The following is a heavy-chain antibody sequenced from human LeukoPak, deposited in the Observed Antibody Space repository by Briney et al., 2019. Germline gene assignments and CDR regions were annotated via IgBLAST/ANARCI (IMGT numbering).Heavy chain of an antibody. CDR1: GYTFTDYY. CDR3: ARGVKGQQLGY. J-gene: IGHJ4*02. CDR2: MNPNSGNT. V-gene: IGHV1-8*02. D-gene: IGHD6-13*01. Sequence: ASVKVSCKASGYTFTDYYIHWVRQAPGQGLEWMGWMNPNSGNTGYTQNFQGRVTMTRNTSISTAYMDLSSLRSEDTAVYYCARGVKGQQLGYWGQGTLVTVSS.